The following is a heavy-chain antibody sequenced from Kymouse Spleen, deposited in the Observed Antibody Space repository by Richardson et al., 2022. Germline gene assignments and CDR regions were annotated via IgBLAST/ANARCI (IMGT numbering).Heavy chain of an antibody. D-gene: IGHD3-10*01. Sequence: QVQLQQSGPGLVKPSQTLSLTCAISGDSVSSNSAAWNWIRQSPSRGLEWLGRTYYRSKWYNDYAVSVKSRITINPDTSKNQFSLQLNSVTPEDTAVYYCARGATMVRGVIITYYFDYWGQGTLVTVSS. CDR3: ARGATMVRGVIITYYFDY. J-gene: IGHJ4*02. CDR1: GDSVSSNSAA. CDR2: TYYRSKWYN. V-gene: IGHV6-1*01.